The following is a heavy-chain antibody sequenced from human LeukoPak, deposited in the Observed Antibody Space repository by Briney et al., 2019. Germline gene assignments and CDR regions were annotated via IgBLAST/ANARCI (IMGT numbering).Heavy chain of an antibody. J-gene: IGHJ4*02. CDR1: GITFSNYA. Sequence: GGSLRLSCVASGITFSNYAVSWVRQAPEKGLDWVSVISGSAHKIRYADSVKGRFTISRDNSENIVYLQMNNLRVEDTAVYYCAGRPTGYSSGYIHWGQGTLVTVSS. CDR2: ISGSAHKI. CDR3: AGRPTGYSSGYIH. V-gene: IGHV3-23*01. D-gene: IGHD5-18*01.